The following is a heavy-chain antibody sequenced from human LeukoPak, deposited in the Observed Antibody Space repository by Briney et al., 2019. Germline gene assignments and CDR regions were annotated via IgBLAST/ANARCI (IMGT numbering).Heavy chain of an antibody. CDR1: GGSISSYY. D-gene: IGHD3-10*01. V-gene: IGHV3-66*01. J-gene: IGHJ4*02. CDR3: ARERPGSRVLDY. Sequence: ETLSLTCTVSGGSISSYYWSWIRQAPGKGLEWVSIIYSGDTTYYSDSVKGRFILSSDNSKNMLYLQMNSLRVEDTAVYYCARERPGSRVLDYWGQGTVVTVSS. CDR2: IYSGDTT.